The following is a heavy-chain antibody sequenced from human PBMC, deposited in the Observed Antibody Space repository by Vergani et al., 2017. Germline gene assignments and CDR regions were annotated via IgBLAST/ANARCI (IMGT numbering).Heavy chain of an antibody. V-gene: IGHV3-30-3*01. D-gene: IGHD6-6*01. CDR1: GFTFSSYA. J-gene: IGHJ4*02. Sequence: QVQLVESGGGVVQPGRSLRLSCAASGFTFSSYAMHWVRQAPGKGLEWVAVISYDGSNKYYADSVKGRFTISRDNSKNTLYLQMNSLRAEDTAVYYCARGRAARPGPADYWGQGTLVTVSS. CDR3: ARGRAARPGPADY. CDR2: ISYDGSNK.